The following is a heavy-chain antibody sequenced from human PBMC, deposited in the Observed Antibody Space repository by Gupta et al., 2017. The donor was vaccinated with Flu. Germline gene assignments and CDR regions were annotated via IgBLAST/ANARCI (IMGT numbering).Heavy chain of an antibody. Sequence: QVQLQESGPGLVRLPQTLSLTCTVPSGSISSAGDYWTWIRQPAGKGLGWIGRISTSGSNNYNSSRKRRVTISMDTSKNQFYLKLSSVTAEDTAVYYCAKHKVDGMGKDYFDYWGQGTLATVSS. CDR3: AKHKVDGMGKDYFDY. J-gene: IGHJ4*02. CDR1: SGSISSAGDY. D-gene: IGHD1-26*01. CDR2: ISTSGSN. V-gene: IGHV4-61*02.